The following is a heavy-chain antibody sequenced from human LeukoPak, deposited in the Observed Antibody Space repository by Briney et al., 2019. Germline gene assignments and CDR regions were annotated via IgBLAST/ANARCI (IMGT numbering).Heavy chain of an antibody. CDR3: ARGLSSGYSYGSYSFDY. CDR2: IIPILGIA. V-gene: IGHV1-69*04. D-gene: IGHD5-18*01. Sequence: SVKVSCKASGGTFSSYAISWVRQAPGQGLGWMGRIIPILGIANYAQKFQGRVTITADKSTSTAYMELSSLRSEDTAVYYCARGLSSGYSYGSYSFDYWGQGTLVTVSS. CDR1: GGTFSSYA. J-gene: IGHJ4*02.